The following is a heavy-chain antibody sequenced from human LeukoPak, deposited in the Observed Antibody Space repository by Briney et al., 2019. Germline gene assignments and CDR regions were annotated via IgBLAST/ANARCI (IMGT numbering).Heavy chain of an antibody. CDR2: TYYSETT. Sequence: SETLSLTCTVSGGSITGYYWSWIRQPPGKGLEWIGYTYYSETTHYNPSLKSRLTISMDTSRNQFSLKLSSVTAADTAVYYCARLAEGLDYWGQGILVTVSS. V-gene: IGHV4-59*08. CDR1: GGSITGYY. CDR3: ARLAEGLDY. J-gene: IGHJ4*02. D-gene: IGHD6-19*01.